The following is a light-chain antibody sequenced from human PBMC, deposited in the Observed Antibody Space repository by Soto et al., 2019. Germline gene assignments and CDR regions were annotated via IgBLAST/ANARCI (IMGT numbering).Light chain of an antibody. J-gene: IGKJ5*01. CDR1: QSVSSSY. CDR3: QQYGKLPIT. V-gene: IGKV3-20*01. Sequence: EIVLTQSPGTLSLSPGERGTLSCMASQSVSSSYLAWYQQKPGQAPRLLIYGASSRATGITDRFSGSGSGTDFTLTISRLEPEDFAVYYCQQYGKLPITVGLGTRLDIK. CDR2: GAS.